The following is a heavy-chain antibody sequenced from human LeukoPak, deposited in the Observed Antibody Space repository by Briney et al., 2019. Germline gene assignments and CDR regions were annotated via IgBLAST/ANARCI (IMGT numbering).Heavy chain of an antibody. CDR1: GGSVSSGTYY. D-gene: IGHD4-11*01. Sequence: SETLSLTCTVSGGSVSSGTYYWSWIRQPPGKRLEWIGYIYYSGSTNYNPSLKSRVTISVDTSKNQFSLKLSSVTAADTAVYYCARDRVRGNSNPFFDYWGQGTLVTVSS. J-gene: IGHJ4*02. V-gene: IGHV4-61*01. CDR3: ARDRVRGNSNPFFDY. CDR2: IYYSGST.